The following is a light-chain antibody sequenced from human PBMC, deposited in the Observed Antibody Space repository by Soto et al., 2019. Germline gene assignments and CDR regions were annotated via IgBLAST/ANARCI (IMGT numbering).Light chain of an antibody. CDR2: EVS. J-gene: IGLJ2*01. CDR1: SSDVGAYNY. CDR3: SSYTRSNTLV. V-gene: IGLV2-14*01. Sequence: QSALTQPASVSGSPGQSITISCTGTSSDVGAYNYVFWYQQHPGKTPKLMIFEVSDRPSGVSNRFSGSKSGNTASLTISELQAEDEADYYSSSYTRSNTLVFGGGTERTV.